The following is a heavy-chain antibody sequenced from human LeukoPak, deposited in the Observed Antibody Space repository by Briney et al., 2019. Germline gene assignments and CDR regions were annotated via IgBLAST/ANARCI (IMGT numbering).Heavy chain of an antibody. Sequence: GGSLRLSCAASGFTFSSYAMSWVRQAPRKGLEWVSAISGSGGSTYYADSVKGRFTISRDNSKNTLYLQMNSLRAEDTAVYYCAKDLYYYDSSGLFDYWGQGTLVTVSS. V-gene: IGHV3-23*01. CDR1: GFTFSSYA. CDR2: ISGSGGST. J-gene: IGHJ4*02. CDR3: AKDLYYYDSSGLFDY. D-gene: IGHD3-22*01.